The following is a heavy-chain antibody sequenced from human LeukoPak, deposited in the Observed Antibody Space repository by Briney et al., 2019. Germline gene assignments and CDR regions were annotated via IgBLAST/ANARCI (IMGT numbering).Heavy chain of an antibody. CDR2: ISSSSSYI. CDR1: GFTFSSYS. V-gene: IGHV3-21*01. J-gene: IGHJ4*02. D-gene: IGHD3-22*01. Sequence: GGSLRLSCAASGFTFSSYSMNWVRQAPGKGLEWVSSISSSSSYIYYADSVKGRFTISRDNAKNSLYLQMNSLRAEDTAVYYCAREDSSGYYLQKSYFDYWGQGTLVTVSS. CDR3: AREDSSGYYLQKSYFDY.